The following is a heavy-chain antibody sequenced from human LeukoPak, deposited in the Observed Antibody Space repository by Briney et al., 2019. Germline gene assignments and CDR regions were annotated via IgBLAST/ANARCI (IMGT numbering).Heavy chain of an antibody. D-gene: IGHD4-17*01. CDR3: ARGPRDDYGDYEDAFDI. Sequence: PSETLSLTCTVSGRSIISYYWSSIPQPPGKGPERIGYIYYRGSTNYNPSLKSRVTISGDASKTRFSLKLSSETAADSAVYYCARGPRDDYGDYEDAFDIWGQGRMGTVSS. V-gene: IGHV4-59*01. CDR2: IYYRGST. CDR1: GRSIISYY. J-gene: IGHJ3*02.